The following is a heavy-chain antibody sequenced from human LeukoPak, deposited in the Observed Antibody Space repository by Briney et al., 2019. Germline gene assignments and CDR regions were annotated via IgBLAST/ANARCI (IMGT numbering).Heavy chain of an antibody. Sequence: HPGGSLRLSCAASGFTVSTTYMTWVRQAPGKGLEWVSVIYSGGNTYHTDSVKGRFTIFRGNSENTLYLQMNSLRAEDTAVYYCASNGGNSGTFLQLDYWGRGTLVSVSS. D-gene: IGHD1-26*01. CDR2: IYSGGNT. J-gene: IGHJ4*02. CDR1: GFTVSTTY. V-gene: IGHV3-66*02. CDR3: ASNGGNSGTFLQLDY.